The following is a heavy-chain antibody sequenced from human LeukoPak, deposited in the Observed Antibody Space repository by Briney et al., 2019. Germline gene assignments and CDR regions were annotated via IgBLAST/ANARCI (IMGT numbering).Heavy chain of an antibody. Sequence: GGSLRLSCAASGFTFSSYGMHWVRQAPGKGLEWVAFIRYDGSNEYYADSVKGRFTISRDNSKNTLYLQMNSLRAEDTAVYYCAKDGKYCSSTSCYLYYWGQGTLVTVSS. CDR2: IRYDGSNE. CDR1: GFTFSSYG. D-gene: IGHD2-2*01. J-gene: IGHJ4*02. V-gene: IGHV3-30*02. CDR3: AKDGKYCSSTSCYLYY.